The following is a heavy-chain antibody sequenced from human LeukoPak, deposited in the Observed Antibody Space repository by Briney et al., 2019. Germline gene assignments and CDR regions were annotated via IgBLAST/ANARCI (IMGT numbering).Heavy chain of an antibody. Sequence: PSETLSLTCTVSGGSISSYYWSWIRQPPGKGLEWIGYIYYSGSTNYIPSLKSRVTISVDTSKNQFSLKLSSVTAADTAVYYCARTYYDSSGYFHYFDYWGQGTLVTVSS. J-gene: IGHJ4*02. D-gene: IGHD3-22*01. CDR1: GGSISSYY. CDR2: IYYSGST. V-gene: IGHV4-59*01. CDR3: ARTYYDSSGYFHYFDY.